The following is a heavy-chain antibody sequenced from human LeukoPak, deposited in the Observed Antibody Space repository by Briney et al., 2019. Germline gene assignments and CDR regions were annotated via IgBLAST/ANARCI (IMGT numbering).Heavy chain of an antibody. CDR2: ITTSGSTI. V-gene: IGHV3-48*03. J-gene: IGHJ6*03. CDR3: ARARSLLFMDV. D-gene: IGHD3-10*01. Sequence: PGGSLRLSCAASGFTFSSYEMNWVSYITTSGSTIYYADSVKGRFTISGDNAKNALYLQMNSLRAEDTAVYYCARARSLLFMDVWGKGTTVTISS. CDR1: GFTFSSYE.